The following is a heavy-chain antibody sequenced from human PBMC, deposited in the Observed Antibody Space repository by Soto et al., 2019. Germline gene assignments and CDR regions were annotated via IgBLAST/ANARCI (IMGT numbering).Heavy chain of an antibody. D-gene: IGHD3-9*01. J-gene: IGHJ5*02. CDR1: GDSVSSKTAA. V-gene: IGHV6-1*01. Sequence: SQTLSLTCAISGDSVSSKTAAWNCIRQSPSRGLEWLGRTYFRSKWYNDYAISVKSRITINPDTSKNQFSLLLSSVTPEDTAVYYCARVSFDHFVHWFDPWGQGTLVTVSS. CDR3: ARVSFDHFVHWFDP. CDR2: TYFRSKWYN.